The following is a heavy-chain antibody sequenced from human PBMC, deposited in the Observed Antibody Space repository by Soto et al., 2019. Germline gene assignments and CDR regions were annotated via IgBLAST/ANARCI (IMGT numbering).Heavy chain of an antibody. CDR3: ARSVEGHFDY. CDR1: GFRFSIYS. V-gene: IGHV3-48*02. J-gene: IGHJ4*02. CDR2: ITSDTKTI. Sequence: EVRLVESGGALVQRGGSLTLSCAASGFRFSIYSMNWVRQAPGKGLEWSAYITSDTKTIKYAESVKGRCTISRDNAKNSVYLQMNNLSDEDTAVYYCARSVEGHFDYWGQGTVVTVSS. D-gene: IGHD6-19*01.